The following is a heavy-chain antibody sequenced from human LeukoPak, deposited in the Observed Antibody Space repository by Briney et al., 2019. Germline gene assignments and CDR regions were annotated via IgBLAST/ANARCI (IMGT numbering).Heavy chain of an antibody. CDR3: ARFGEPYGSSREDY. CDR2: ISSSSSTI. J-gene: IGHJ4*02. V-gene: IGHV3-48*01. D-gene: IGHD6-13*01. CDR1: GFTFSSYS. Sequence: GGSLRLSCAASGFTFSSYSMNWVRQAPGKGLEWVSYISSSSSTIYYADSVKGRFTISRDNAKNSLYLQMNSLRAEDTAVYYCARFGEPYGSSREDYWGQGTLVTVSS.